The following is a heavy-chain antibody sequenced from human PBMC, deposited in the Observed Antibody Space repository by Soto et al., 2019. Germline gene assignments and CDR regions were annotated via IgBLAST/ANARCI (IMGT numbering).Heavy chain of an antibody. CDR3: ARAVYSGPRYGAFDI. J-gene: IGHJ3*02. V-gene: IGHV1-46*01. D-gene: IGHD1-26*01. CDR1: GYTFTSYY. CDR2: INPSGGST. Sequence: ASVKVSCKASGYTFTSYYMHWVRQAPGQGLEWMGIINPSGGSTSYAQKFQGRVTMTRDTSTSTVYMELSSLRSEDTAVYYCARAVYSGPRYGAFDIWGQGTMVTVS.